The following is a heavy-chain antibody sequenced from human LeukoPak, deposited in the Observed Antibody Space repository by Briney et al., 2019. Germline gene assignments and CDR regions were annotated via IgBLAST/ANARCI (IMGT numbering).Heavy chain of an antibody. D-gene: IGHD6-19*01. CDR2: IIPIFGTT. V-gene: IGHV1-69*06. CDR3: ARVSTVAGYYYYYMDV. CDR1: GGTFSSYA. Sequence: SVKVSCKASGGTFSSYAISWVRQAPGQGLEWMGGIIPIFGTTNYAQKFQGRVTITADKSTSTAYMELSSLRSEDTAVYYCARVSTVAGYYYYYMDVWGKGTTVTVSS. J-gene: IGHJ6*03.